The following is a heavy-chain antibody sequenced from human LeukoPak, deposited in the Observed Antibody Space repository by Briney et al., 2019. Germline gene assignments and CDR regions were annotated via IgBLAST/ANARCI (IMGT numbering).Heavy chain of an antibody. CDR1: GYSFTSYC. V-gene: IGHV5-51*01. CDR3: ARPHSISAPRVDY. CDR2: IYHGDSDT. J-gene: IGHJ4*02. D-gene: IGHD6-6*01. Sequence: LGESLKISCKGSGYSFTSYCIGCWRQQPGKGREWMGIIYHGDSDTRYNPSFQGQVTISADTSINTAYLQWSSLKASDTAMYYCARPHSISAPRVDYWGEGTLVTVSS.